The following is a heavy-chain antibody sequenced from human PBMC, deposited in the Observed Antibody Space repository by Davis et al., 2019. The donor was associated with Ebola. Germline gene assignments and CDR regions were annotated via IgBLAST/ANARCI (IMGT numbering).Heavy chain of an antibody. CDR3: ARSSGSHYYYGMDV. J-gene: IGHJ6*02. CDR2: ISAYNGNT. Sequence: GGSLRLSCAASGFTFSSYAMSWVRQAPGQGLEWMGWISAYNGNTNYAQKLQGRVTMTTDTSTSTAYMELRSLRSDDTAVYYCARSSGSHYYYGMDVWGQGTTVTVSS. V-gene: IGHV1-18*01. CDR1: GFTFSSYA. D-gene: IGHD3-3*01.